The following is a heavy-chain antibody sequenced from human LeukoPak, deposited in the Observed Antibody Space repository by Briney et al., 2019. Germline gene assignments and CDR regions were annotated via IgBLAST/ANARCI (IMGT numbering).Heavy chain of an antibody. Sequence: PSETLSLTCTVSGDSVNNNHYYWAWIRQPPGKGLEWIGSIYYSGTTYYNPSLGSRVTMSVDTSESQLSLKLTSVSAADTALYYCARNSPVYWNFDLWGRGTLVSVSS. V-gene: IGHV4-39*01. D-gene: IGHD2/OR15-2a*01. J-gene: IGHJ2*01. CDR1: GDSVNNNHYY. CDR3: ARNSPVYWNFDL. CDR2: IYYSGTT.